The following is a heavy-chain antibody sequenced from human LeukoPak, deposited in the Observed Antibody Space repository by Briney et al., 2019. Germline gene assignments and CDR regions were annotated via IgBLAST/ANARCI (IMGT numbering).Heavy chain of an antibody. J-gene: IGHJ4*02. CDR3: ARDPMRYCSSTSCYIPGY. CDR2: ISYDGSNK. Sequence: GGSLRLSCAASRFTFSSYAMHWVRQAPGKGLEWVAVISYDGSNKYYAGSVKGRFTISRDNSKNTLYLQMNSLRAEDTAVYYCARDPMRYCSSTSCYIPGYWGQGTLVTVSS. CDR1: RFTFSSYA. V-gene: IGHV3-30-3*01. D-gene: IGHD2-2*02.